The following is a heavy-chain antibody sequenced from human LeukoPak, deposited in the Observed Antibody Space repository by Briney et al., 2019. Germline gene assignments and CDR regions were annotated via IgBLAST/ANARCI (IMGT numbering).Heavy chain of an antibody. J-gene: IGHJ4*02. CDR3: ARDLDSGSDELIFDH. CDR2: INPSGGST. V-gene: IGHV1-46*01. D-gene: IGHD3-10*01. CDR1: GYTFTSYY. Sequence: ASVKVSCKAPGYTFTSYYMHWVRQAPGQGLEWMGIINPSGGSTSYAQKFQGRVTMTRDTSTSTVYMELSSLRSEDTAVYYCARDLDSGSDELIFDHGGQGTLVTVP.